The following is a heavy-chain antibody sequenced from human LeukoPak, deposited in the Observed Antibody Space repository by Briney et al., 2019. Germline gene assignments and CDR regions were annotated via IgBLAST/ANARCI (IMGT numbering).Heavy chain of an antibody. CDR1: GFRFSSYG. Sequence: GGSLRLSCTASGFRFSSYGIHWVRQTPGKGLEWVALVSYDGSNKYYADSVKGRFTISRDNSKNTLYLQMNSLRAEDTAVYYCARGAVAGVCAYWGQGTLVTVSS. J-gene: IGHJ4*02. CDR2: VSYDGSNK. CDR3: ARGAVAGVCAY. D-gene: IGHD6-19*01. V-gene: IGHV3-30*19.